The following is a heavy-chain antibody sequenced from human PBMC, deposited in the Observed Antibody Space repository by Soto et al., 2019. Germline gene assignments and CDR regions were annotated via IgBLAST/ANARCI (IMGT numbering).Heavy chain of an antibody. V-gene: IGHV6-1*01. D-gene: IGHD3-10*01. CDR2: TYYRSKWYN. CDR3: ARDYYGSGKKGVYNWFDP. J-gene: IGHJ5*02. Sequence: SQTLSLTCDISGVSVSSNSAAWNCISQSPSRGLEWLGRTYYRSKWYNDYAVSVKSRITINPDTSKNQFSLQLNSVTPEDTAVYYCARDYYGSGKKGVYNWFDPWGQGTLVTVSS. CDR1: GVSVSSNSAA.